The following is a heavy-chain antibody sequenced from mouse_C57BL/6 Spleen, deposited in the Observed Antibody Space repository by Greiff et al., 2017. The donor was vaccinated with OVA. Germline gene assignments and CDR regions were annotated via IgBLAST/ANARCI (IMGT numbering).Heavy chain of an antibody. V-gene: IGHV1-7*01. CDR2: INPSSGYT. CDR1: GYTFTSYW. CDR3: ARRFANWEGYFDY. Sequence: VQLQQSGAELAKPGASVKLSCKASGYTFTSYWMHWVKQRPGQGLEWIGYINPSSGYTKYNQKFKDKATLTADKSSSTAYMQLSSLTYEDSAVYYCARRFANWEGYFDYWGQGTTLTVSS. J-gene: IGHJ2*01. D-gene: IGHD4-1*01.